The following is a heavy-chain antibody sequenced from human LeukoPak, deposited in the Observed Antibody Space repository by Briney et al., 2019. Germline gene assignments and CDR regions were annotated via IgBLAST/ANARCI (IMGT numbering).Heavy chain of an antibody. CDR1: GFTFGSCW. Sequence: GGSLRLSCAASGFTFGSCWMNWVRQAPGKGLEWVAVISYDGSNKYYADSVKGRFTISRDNSKNTLYLQMNSLRSEDTAVYYCARGQAHDYGDYTPFDYWGQGTLVTVSS. J-gene: IGHJ4*02. V-gene: IGHV3-30-3*01. D-gene: IGHD4-17*01. CDR3: ARGQAHDYGDYTPFDY. CDR2: ISYDGSNK.